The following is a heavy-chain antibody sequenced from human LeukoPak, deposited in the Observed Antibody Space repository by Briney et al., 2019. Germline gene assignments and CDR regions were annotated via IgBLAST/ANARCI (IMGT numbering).Heavy chain of an antibody. V-gene: IGHV3-21*01. D-gene: IGHD2-15*01. CDR2: ISSSSSYI. CDR1: RFTFSSYS. Sequence: GGSLRLSCAASRFTFSSYSMNWVRQAPGKGLEWVSSISSSSSYIYYADSVKGRFTISRDNAKNSLYLQMNSLRAEDTAVYYCATPSNPTVGYWGQGTLVTVSS. J-gene: IGHJ4*02. CDR3: ATPSNPTVGY.